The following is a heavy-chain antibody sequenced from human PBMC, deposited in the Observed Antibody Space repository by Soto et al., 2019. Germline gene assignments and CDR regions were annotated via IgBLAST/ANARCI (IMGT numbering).Heavy chain of an antibody. J-gene: IGHJ4*02. CDR1: GGSFSGYY. D-gene: IGHD6-6*01. V-gene: IGHV4-34*01. CDR2: INHSGST. Sequence: QVQLQQWGAGLLKPSETLSLTCAVYGGSFSGYYWSWIRQPPGKGLEWIGEINHSGSTNYNPSLKSRVTISVDTSKNQFSLKLSSVTAADTAVYYCARVPEYSSSAQLDYWGQGTLVTVSS. CDR3: ARVPEYSSSAQLDY.